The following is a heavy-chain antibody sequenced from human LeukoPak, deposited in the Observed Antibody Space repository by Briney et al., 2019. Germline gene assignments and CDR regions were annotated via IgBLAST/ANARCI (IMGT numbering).Heavy chain of an antibody. J-gene: IGHJ4*02. Sequence: GGSLRLSCAASGFTFNDYAMHWVRQVPGKGLEWVSLINWSGVSTYYADSVKGRFTISRDNNKDSLFLQMSSLRPEDTALYYCAKDSDSSGFFEPPDFWGQGTLVTVSS. V-gene: IGHV3-43D*03. CDR3: AKDSDSSGFFEPPDF. D-gene: IGHD3-22*01. CDR1: GFTFNDYA. CDR2: INWSGVST.